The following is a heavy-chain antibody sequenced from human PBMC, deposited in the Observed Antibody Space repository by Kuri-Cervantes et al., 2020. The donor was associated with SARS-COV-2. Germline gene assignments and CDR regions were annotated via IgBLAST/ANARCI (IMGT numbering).Heavy chain of an antibody. CDR1: GGSISSGSYY. D-gene: IGHD6-19*01. CDR3: ARGIAVAGAKYFDY. V-gene: IGHV4-61*02. Sequence: SCTVSGGSISSGSYYWTWIRQPAGKGLEWIGRLYTSGSTNCNPSLKSRVTISADTSKNQFSLNLSSVTAADTAVYYCARGIAVAGAKYFDYWGQGTLVTVSS. CDR2: LYTSGST. J-gene: IGHJ4*02.